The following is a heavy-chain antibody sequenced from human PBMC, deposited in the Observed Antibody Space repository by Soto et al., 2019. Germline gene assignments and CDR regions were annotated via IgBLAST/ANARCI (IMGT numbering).Heavy chain of an antibody. Sequence: GESLKISCKGSGYSFTSYWIGWVRQMPGKGLEWMGIIYPGDSDTRYSPSFQGQVTISADKSISTAYLQWSSLKASDTAMYYCARVYCGGDCSSYYYYYGMDVWGQGTTVTVSS. CDR2: IYPGDSDT. D-gene: IGHD2-21*02. CDR1: GYSFTSYW. J-gene: IGHJ6*02. V-gene: IGHV5-51*01. CDR3: ARVYCGGDCSSYYYYYGMDV.